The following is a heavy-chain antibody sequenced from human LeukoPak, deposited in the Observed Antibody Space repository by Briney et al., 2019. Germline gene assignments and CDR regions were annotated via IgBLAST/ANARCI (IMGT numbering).Heavy chain of an antibody. Sequence: SETLSLTCTVSRGSISSSSYYWGWIRQPPGKGLEWIGSIYYSGSTYYNPSLKSRVTISVDTSKNQFSLKLSSVTAADTAVYYCARVYYDFWSAPGAFDIWGQGTMVTVSS. V-gene: IGHV4-39*07. D-gene: IGHD3-3*01. CDR1: RGSISSSSYY. CDR2: IYYSGST. J-gene: IGHJ3*02. CDR3: ARVYYDFWSAPGAFDI.